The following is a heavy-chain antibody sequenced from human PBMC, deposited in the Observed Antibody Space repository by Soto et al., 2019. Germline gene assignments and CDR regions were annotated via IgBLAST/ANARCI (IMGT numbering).Heavy chain of an antibody. V-gene: IGHV4-38-2*02. D-gene: IGHD3-22*01. Sequence: SETLSLTCAVSNFSMTSGFYWGWLRQPPGKGLEWIGSIFHTGSTSYQPSLKSRVTISLDRSKNQFSLTLRSVNAADTAVYYCARDGLRYFESSGYYSGHTLDYWGQGVLVTVSS. CDR1: NFSMTSGFY. J-gene: IGHJ4*01. CDR3: ARDGLRYFESSGYYSGHTLDY. CDR2: IFHTGST.